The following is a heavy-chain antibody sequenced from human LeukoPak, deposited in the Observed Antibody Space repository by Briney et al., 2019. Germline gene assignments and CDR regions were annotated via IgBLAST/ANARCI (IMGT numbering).Heavy chain of an antibody. CDR3: VRGCGRASCPYYFDF. J-gene: IGHJ4*02. V-gene: IGHV3-7*03. CDR2: IRQDGSEK. D-gene: IGHD2-21*01. Sequence: PGGSLRLSCAASGFTSSSYWMSWVRQAPGKGLEWVATIRQDGSEKHYVDSVEGRFTVSRDNAENSLHLQMRNLRAEDTAIYYCVRGCGRASCPYYFDFWGQGALVTVFS. CDR1: GFTSSSYW.